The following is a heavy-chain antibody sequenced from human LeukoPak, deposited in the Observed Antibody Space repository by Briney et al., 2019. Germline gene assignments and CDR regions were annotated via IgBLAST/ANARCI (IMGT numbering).Heavy chain of an antibody. Sequence: PGGSLRLSCAASGFTFSSYAMSWVRQAPGKGLEWVSGISGSSGGTYYAESVKGRFIISRDSSQNTLYLQTHSLKVEDTAIYYCARRRLQIDYWGQGTLVTVSS. CDR3: ARRRLQIDY. D-gene: IGHD4-11*01. V-gene: IGHV3-23*01. J-gene: IGHJ4*02. CDR2: ISGSSGGT. CDR1: GFTFSSYA.